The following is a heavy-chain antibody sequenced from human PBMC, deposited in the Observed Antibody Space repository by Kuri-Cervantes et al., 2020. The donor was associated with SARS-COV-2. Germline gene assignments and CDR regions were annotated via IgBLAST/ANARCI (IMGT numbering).Heavy chain of an antibody. V-gene: IGHV3-43*01. CDR1: GFTFDNYT. CDR2: ISWDGGST. D-gene: IGHD6-6*01. Sequence: GGSLRLSCAASGFTFDNYTMHWVRQAPGKGLEWVPLISWDGGSTYYADSVKGRFTISRDNGKNSLYLQMNSLRTEDTALYYCAKDIWSSSSGPLDYWGQGTLVTVSS. CDR3: AKDIWSSSSGPLDY. J-gene: IGHJ4*02.